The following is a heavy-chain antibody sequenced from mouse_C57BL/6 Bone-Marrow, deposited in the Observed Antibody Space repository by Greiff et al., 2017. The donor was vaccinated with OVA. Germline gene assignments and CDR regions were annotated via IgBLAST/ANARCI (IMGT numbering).Heavy chain of an antibody. V-gene: IGHV1-61*01. Sequence: QVQLQQPGAELVRPGSSVKLSCKASGYTFTSYWMDWVKQRPGQGLEWIGNIYPSDSETHYNQKFKDKATLTVDKSSSTAYMQLSSLTSEDSAVYYCARRLFITTVVGGYWGQGTTLTVSS. CDR2: IYPSDSET. D-gene: IGHD1-1*01. CDR1: GYTFTSYW. J-gene: IGHJ2*01. CDR3: ARRLFITTVVGGY.